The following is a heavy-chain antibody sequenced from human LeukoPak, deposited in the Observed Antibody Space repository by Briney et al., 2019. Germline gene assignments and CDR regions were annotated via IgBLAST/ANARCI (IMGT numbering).Heavy chain of an antibody. Sequence: GGSLRLSCAVSGFTFSSYAMSWVRQAPGKGLEWVSGITENGDNTYYADSVKGRFTISRDNSKNTLYLQMNSLRADDTAVYYCAKKNPGATPFDSWGQGTLVTVSS. V-gene: IGHV3-23*01. CDR3: AKKNPGATPFDS. D-gene: IGHD1-26*01. CDR2: ITENGDNT. CDR1: GFTFSSYA. J-gene: IGHJ4*02.